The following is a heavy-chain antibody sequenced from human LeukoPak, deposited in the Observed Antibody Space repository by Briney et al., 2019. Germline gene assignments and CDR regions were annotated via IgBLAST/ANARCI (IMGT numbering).Heavy chain of an antibody. V-gene: IGHV1-18*04. D-gene: IGHD2-2*01. CDR3: ARTLYCSSTSCLRGNYYYYGMDV. J-gene: IGHJ6*04. CDR2: ISAYNGNT. CDR1: GYTFTSYG. Sequence: ASVKVSCKASGYTFTSYGISWVRQAPGQGLEWMGCISAYNGNTNYAQKLQGRVTMNTDTSTSTAYMELRSLRSDDTAVYYCARTLYCSSTSCLRGNYYYYGMDVWGKGTTVTVSS.